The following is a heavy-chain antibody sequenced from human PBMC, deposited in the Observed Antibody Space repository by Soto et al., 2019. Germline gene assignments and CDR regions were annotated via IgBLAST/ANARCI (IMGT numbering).Heavy chain of an antibody. V-gene: IGHV4-4*02. J-gene: IGHJ6*02. Sequence: SETLSLTCAVSGGSISSSNWWSWVRQPPGKGLEWIGEIYHSGSTNYNPSLKSRVTISVDTSKNQFSLKMTSVTAADTALYYCAGTIAAAGTRYYYYGLDVWGQGTTVTVSS. CDR2: IYHSGST. CDR3: AGTIAAAGTRYYYYGLDV. D-gene: IGHD6-13*01. CDR1: GGSISSSNW.